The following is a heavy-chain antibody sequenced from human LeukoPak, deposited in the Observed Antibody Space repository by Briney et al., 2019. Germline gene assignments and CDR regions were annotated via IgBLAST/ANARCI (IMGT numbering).Heavy chain of an antibody. CDR2: VHYSGNI. D-gene: IGHD6-19*01. CDR1: GTTISNYY. Sequence: PSGTLSLTCTVSGTTISNYYWSWIRQPPGKGLEWIGYVHYSGNINYNPSLKSRVTISIDTSNNQFSLKLNSVTAADTAVYYCALDTSGWSDDSFDIWGPGTTVTVS. CDR3: ALDTSGWSDDSFDI. V-gene: IGHV4-59*03. J-gene: IGHJ3*02.